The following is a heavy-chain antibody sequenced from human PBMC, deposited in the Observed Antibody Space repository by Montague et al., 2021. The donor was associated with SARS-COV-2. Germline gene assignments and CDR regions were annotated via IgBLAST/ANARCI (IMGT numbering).Heavy chain of an antibody. Sequence: SETLSLTCTVSGGSIGTWYWYWVREPPPPGMGLDWLACHNYTGGSISYLPLLIRVTISFYTSKNQLSLNLASVTAADTSVYSCAREFAGYFDLWGRGTLVIVSS. J-gene: IGHJ2*01. CDR2: HNYTGGS. CDR3: AREFAGYFDL. CDR1: GGSIGTWYWY. V-gene: IGHV4-39*07. D-gene: IGHD3-10*01.